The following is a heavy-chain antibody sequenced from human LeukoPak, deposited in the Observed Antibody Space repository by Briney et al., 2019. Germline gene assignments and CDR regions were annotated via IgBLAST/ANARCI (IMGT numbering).Heavy chain of an antibody. D-gene: IGHD2-15*01. Sequence: GGSLRLSCAASGFTFSSYAMHWFRQAPGKGLEWVADIKHDGTEEHYVASVKGRFTISRDNAKLYLQMNSLRAEDTAMYYCAGGQGWHFDLWGRGTLITVSS. V-gene: IGHV3-7*01. CDR2: IKHDGTEE. CDR1: GFTFSSYA. J-gene: IGHJ2*01. CDR3: AGGQGWHFDL.